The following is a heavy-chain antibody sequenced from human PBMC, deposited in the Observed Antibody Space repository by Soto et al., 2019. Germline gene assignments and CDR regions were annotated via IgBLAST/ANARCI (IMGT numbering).Heavy chain of an antibody. CDR1: GFAFSSYS. J-gene: IGHJ4*03. CDR3: ARDCGFSYAVDY. V-gene: IGHV3-48*02. CDR2: ISYGSPI. Sequence: PGGSLRLSCAASGFAFSSYSMNWVRQAPGKGLEWVSYISYGSPIYYADSVKGRFTISRDNAKNSLYLQMNSLRDEDTAVYYCARDCGFSYAVDYWGQGTTVTVSS. D-gene: IGHD3-16*01.